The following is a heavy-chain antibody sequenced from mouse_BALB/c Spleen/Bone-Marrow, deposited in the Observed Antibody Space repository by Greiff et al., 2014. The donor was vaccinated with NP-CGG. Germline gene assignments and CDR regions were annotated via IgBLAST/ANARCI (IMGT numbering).Heavy chain of an antibody. Sequence: QLQQSGAELVKPGASVKLSCKASGYTFTSYWMHWVKQRPGQGLEWIGEINPSNGRTYYNEKFKSKATLTVDKSSSTAYMQLSSLTSEDSAVYYCAGYATVTYWFAYWGQGTLVTVSA. J-gene: IGHJ3*01. CDR3: AGYATVTYWFAY. D-gene: IGHD2-2*01. CDR2: INPSNGRT. V-gene: IGHV1S81*02. CDR1: GYTFTSYW.